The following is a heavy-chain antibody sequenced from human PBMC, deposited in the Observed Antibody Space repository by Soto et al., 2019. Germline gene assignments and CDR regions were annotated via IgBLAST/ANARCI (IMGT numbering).Heavy chain of an antibody. CDR2: ISGSGGST. CDR3: AKDSSAAHNTFDY. CDR1: GFTFSSYA. D-gene: IGHD6-13*01. V-gene: IGHV3-23*01. Sequence: GVSLRLSCAASGFTFSSYAMSWVRQAPGKGLEWVSAISGSGGSTYYADSVKGRFTISRDNSKNTLYLQMNSLRAEDTAVYYCAKDSSAAHNTFDYWGQGTLVTVSS. J-gene: IGHJ4*02.